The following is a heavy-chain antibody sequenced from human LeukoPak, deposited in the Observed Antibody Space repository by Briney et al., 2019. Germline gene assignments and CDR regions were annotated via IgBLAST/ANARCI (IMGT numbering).Heavy chain of an antibody. CDR1: GGTFNNYA. CDR2: IIPLFRTA. J-gene: IGHJ6*02. CDR3: ARDRALWFGEFPSLYYYYYGMDV. D-gene: IGHD3-10*01. V-gene: IGHV1-69*05. Sequence: SVTVSCKTYGGTFNNYAINWVRQAPGQGLEWMGGIIPLFRTANYAQKLQGRVTMTTGTSTSTAYMELRSLRSDDTAVYYCARDRALWFGEFPSLYYYYYGMDVWGQGTTVTVSS.